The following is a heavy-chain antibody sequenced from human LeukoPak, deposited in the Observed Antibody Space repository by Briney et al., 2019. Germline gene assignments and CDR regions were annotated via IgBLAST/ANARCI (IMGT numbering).Heavy chain of an antibody. J-gene: IGHJ4*02. CDR3: TTGYSSTSCYFDY. CDR2: IKSKTDGGTT. Sequence: GGSLRLPCAASGFTFSNAWMSWVRQAPGKGLEWVGRIKSKTDGGTTDYAAPVKGRFTISRDDSKNTLYLQMNSLKTEDTAVYYCTTGYSSTSCYFDYWGQGTLVTVSS. D-gene: IGHD2-2*01. CDR1: GFTFSNAW. V-gene: IGHV3-15*01.